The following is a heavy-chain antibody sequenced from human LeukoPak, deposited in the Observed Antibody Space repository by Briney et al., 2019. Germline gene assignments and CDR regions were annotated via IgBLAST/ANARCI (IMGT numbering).Heavy chain of an antibody. V-gene: IGHV3-53*01. J-gene: IGHJ4*02. CDR3: ATERGYSSSRVFDY. CDR1: GFIVNNKY. CDR2: IYNDGRT. Sequence: PGGSLRLSCAASGFIVNNKYMTWVRQAPGKGLEWVSLIYNDGRTYYADSVKGRCTISRDNSKNTLYLQMNSLKAEDTAFYYCATERGYSSSRVFDYWGQGTLVTVSS. D-gene: IGHD6-13*01.